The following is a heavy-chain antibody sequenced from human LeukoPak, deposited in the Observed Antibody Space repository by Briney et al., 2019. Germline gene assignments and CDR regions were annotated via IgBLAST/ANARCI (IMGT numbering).Heavy chain of an antibody. CDR1: GGSISSGDYY. D-gene: IGHD3-10*01. CDR2: INHSGST. CDR3: ARASMVRGIIPGRRDY. Sequence: SEALSLTCTVSGGSISSGDYYWSWIRQPPGKGLEWIGEINHSGSTNYNPSLKSRVTISVDTSKNQFSLKLSSVTAADTAVYYCARASMVRGIIPGRRDYWGPGTLVTVSS. V-gene: IGHV4-39*07. J-gene: IGHJ4*02.